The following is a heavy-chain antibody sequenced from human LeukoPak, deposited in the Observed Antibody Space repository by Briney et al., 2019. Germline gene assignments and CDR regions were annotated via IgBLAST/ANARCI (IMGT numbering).Heavy chain of an antibody. J-gene: IGHJ4*02. D-gene: IGHD3-10*01. Sequence: GGSLRLSCAASGFTFNDYTMTWVRQAPGKGLEWVSIVYSGGNTYYADSVKGRFTISRDNPKNTLYLQMNSLRAEDTAVYYCARDDGAGGPFDYWGQGTLVSVSS. V-gene: IGHV3-66*01. CDR3: ARDDGAGGPFDY. CDR1: GFTFNDYT. CDR2: VYSGGNT.